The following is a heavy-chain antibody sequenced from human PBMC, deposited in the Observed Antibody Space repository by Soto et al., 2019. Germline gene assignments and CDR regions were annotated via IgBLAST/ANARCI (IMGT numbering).Heavy chain of an antibody. CDR3: AKDLTGPFDY. V-gene: IGHV3-74*01. Sequence: EVQVVESGGGLVQPGGSLRLSCAASGFTFSSFWMHWVRQAPGKGLVWVSRINPDGTVTTYADSVKGRFTISRDNAKDTMYLQMNRLRDEDTAVYYCAKDLTGPFDYWGQGTLVTVAS. D-gene: IGHD3-9*01. CDR2: INPDGTVT. CDR1: GFTFSSFW. J-gene: IGHJ4*02.